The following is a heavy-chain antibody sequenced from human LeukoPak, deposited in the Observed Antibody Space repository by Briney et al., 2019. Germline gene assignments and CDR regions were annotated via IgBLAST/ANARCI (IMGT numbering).Heavy chain of an antibody. D-gene: IGHD2-2*01. V-gene: IGHV4-59*12. CDR1: GCSSNDYY. CDR2: IYYGGTT. Sequence: SETLSLTCTVSGCSSNDYYWGWLGQPPGKGLVWFGYIYYGGTTNYNTFLDSLITISLNTSKTQFSLQLSPVSDANAAVYYSARDRCSSRSCYLTITQTGYFDLWGRGTVVTVSS. CDR3: ARDRCSSRSCYLTITQTGYFDL. J-gene: IGHJ2*01.